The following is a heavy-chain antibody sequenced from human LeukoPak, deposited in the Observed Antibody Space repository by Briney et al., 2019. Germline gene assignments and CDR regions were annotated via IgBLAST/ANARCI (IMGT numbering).Heavy chain of an antibody. CDR3: ARRYSGSDRLPFDY. CDR2: IYYSGST. D-gene: IGHD1-26*01. J-gene: IGHJ4*02. CDR1: GGSISSSSYY. Sequence: SETLSLTCAVSGGSISSSSYYWGWIRQPPGKGLEWIGSIYYSGSTYYNPSLKSRVTISVDTSKNQFSLKLSSVTAADTAVYYCARRYSGSDRLPFDYWGQGTLVTVSS. V-gene: IGHV4-39*01.